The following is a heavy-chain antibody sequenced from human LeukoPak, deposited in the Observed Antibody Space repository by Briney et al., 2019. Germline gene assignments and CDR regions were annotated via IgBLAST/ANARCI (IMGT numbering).Heavy chain of an antibody. CDR1: GGSFSSTNW. V-gene: IGHV4-4*02. D-gene: IGHD2-2*01. Sequence: SGTLFLTCAVSGGSFSSTNWWSWVRQPPGEGLEWLGEVHHSGTTHYNPSLKSRVTMSVDKSKNQFSLILSSVTAADTAVYYCARVYCSTTSCFYFDYWGQGTLVTVSS. CDR2: VHHSGTT. J-gene: IGHJ4*02. CDR3: ARVYCSTTSCFYFDY.